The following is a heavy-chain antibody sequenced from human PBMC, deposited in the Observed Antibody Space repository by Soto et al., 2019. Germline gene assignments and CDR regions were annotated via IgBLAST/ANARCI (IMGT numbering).Heavy chain of an antibody. CDR3: AREPRYCRGGSCSITGDAYDI. D-gene: IGHD2-15*01. Sequence: PGGSLRLSCTASGFIVSDTYVNWVRQAPGKGLEWVSVISNRGDTQYADSVRGRFSLSRDISDNTLHLQMNNLRVEDTAVYYCAREPRYCRGGSCSITGDAYDIWGQGTMVTVSS. J-gene: IGHJ3*02. CDR1: GFIVSDTY. CDR2: ISNRGDT. V-gene: IGHV3-66*01.